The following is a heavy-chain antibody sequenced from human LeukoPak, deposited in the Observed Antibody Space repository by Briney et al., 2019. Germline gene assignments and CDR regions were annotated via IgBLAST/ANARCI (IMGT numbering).Heavy chain of an antibody. V-gene: IGHV1-46*01. CDR2: INPSGGST. CDR1: GYTFTSYY. D-gene: IGHD6-19*01. CDR3: ASLYSGYDHEPQYSSGWYPFDY. Sequence: ASVKVSCKASGYTFTSYYMHWVRQAPGQGLEWMGIINPSGGSTSYAQKFQGRDTMTRDTSTSTVYMELSSLRSEDTAVYYCASLYSGYDHEPQYSSGWYPFDYWGQGTLVTVSS. J-gene: IGHJ4*02.